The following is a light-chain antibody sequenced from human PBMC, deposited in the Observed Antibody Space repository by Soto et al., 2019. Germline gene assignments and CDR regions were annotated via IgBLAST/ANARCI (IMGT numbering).Light chain of an antibody. J-gene: IGKJ4*01. CDR2: AAS. CDR1: QDIDTY. CDR3: QQAKGFPLT. Sequence: DIQMTQSPSSGSASVGDRVIITCRASQDIDTYLAWYQLKPGKAPNLLIYAASNLQDEVPSRFSGSGSGTDFTLSISSLQPEDFATYYCQQAKGFPLTFGGGTKVESK. V-gene: IGKV1-12*01.